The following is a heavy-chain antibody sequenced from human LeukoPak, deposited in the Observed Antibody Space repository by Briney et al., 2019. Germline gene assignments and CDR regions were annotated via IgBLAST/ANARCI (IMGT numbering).Heavy chain of an antibody. V-gene: IGHV4-39*01. CDR2: IYCSGST. D-gene: IGHD6-19*01. CDR1: GGSIRSSSYY. CDR3: ARHGLAVAGTRGYYFDY. Sequence: SETLSLTCTVSGGSIRSSSYYWGWIRQPPGKGREWIGSIYCSGSTYSTTPIKRRVTISVATSKDQFSLNLSSVTAADTAVYYCARHGLAVAGTRGYYFDYWGQGTLVTVSS. J-gene: IGHJ4*02.